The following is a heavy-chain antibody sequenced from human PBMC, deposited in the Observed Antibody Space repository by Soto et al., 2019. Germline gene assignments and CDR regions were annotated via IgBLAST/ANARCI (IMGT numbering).Heavy chain of an antibody. CDR2: IKIKTDGGTT. V-gene: IGHV3-15*01. D-gene: IGHD2-2*01. J-gene: IGHJ4*02. CDR1: GSSSSIAW. CDR3: TTDPPRYCSSTTCYLGH. Sequence: SLSGAASGSSSSIAWLTWVRQGTGMGLQRVGRIKIKTDGGTTDYAAPVKGRFTISRDDSKNTLYLQMNSLKTEYTTVYYCTTDPPRYCSSTTCYLGHWGQGTLVT.